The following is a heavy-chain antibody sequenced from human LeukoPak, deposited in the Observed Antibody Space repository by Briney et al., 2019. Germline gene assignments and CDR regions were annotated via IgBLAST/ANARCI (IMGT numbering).Heavy chain of an antibody. D-gene: IGHD4/OR15-4a*01. J-gene: IGHJ4*02. Sequence: GRSLRLSCAASGFTFSSYGMHWVRQAPGKGLEWVAVISYDGSNKYYADSVKGRFTISRDNAKNSLYLQMNSLRAEDTAVYYCARRAGAYSHPYDYWGQGTLVTVSS. CDR2: ISYDGSNK. CDR1: GFTFSSYG. V-gene: IGHV3-30*03. CDR3: ARRAGAYSHPYDY.